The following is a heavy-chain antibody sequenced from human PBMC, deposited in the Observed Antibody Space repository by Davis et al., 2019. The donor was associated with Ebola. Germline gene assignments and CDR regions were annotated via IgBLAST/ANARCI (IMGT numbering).Heavy chain of an antibody. CDR1: GYTFTSYA. CDR2: INAGNGNT. V-gene: IGHV1-3*01. J-gene: IGHJ4*02. CDR3: ARADSSGWSGNY. D-gene: IGHD6-19*01. Sequence: ASVKVSCKASGYTFTSYAMHWVLQAPGQRLEWMGWINAGNGNTKYSQKFQGRVTITRDTSASTAYMELSSLRTEDTAVYYCARADSSGWSGNYWGQGTLVTVSS.